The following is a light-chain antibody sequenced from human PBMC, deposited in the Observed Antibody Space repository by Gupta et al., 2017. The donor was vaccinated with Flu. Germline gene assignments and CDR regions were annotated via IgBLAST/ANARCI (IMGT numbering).Light chain of an antibody. CDR2: AAS. V-gene: IGKV1-17*01. J-gene: IGKJ1*01. CDR1: QDIRDD. Sequence: DIQVTQSPSSLSASVGDRVSITCRASQDIRDDLAWYHQKPGKPPKSLIYAASNLHSGVPSRSSGSGFGIEFTLTISSLQPEDSATYYCLQHGTSPPTFGQGTEVDIK. CDR3: LQHGTSPPT.